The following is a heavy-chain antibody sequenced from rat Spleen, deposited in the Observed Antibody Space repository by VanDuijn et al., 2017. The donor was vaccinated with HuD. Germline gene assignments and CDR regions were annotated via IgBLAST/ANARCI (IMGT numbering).Heavy chain of an antibody. V-gene: IGHV5-7*01. Sequence: EVQLVESGGGLVQPGRSLKLSCAASGFTFSDYNMAWVRQAPKKGLEWVATISYDGSSTYYRDSVKGRFTISRDNAKSTLYLQMDSLRSEDTATYYCARQGTTGVMDAWGQGASVTVSS. D-gene: IGHD1-11*01. CDR3: ARQGTTGVMDA. CDR1: GFTFSDYN. J-gene: IGHJ4*01. CDR2: ISYDGSST.